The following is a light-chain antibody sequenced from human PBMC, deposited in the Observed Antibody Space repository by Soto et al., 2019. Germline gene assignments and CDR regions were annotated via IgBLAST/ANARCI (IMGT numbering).Light chain of an antibody. V-gene: IGKV1-39*01. CDR3: QQSYSSPPT. CDR1: QTISDW. Sequence: DLQMTQSPSTLSASIGDRVTITCRASQTISDWLAWHQQKPGKAPKLLIFAASSLQSGVPSRFSGSRSGPDFTLTISSLQPEDFATYYCQQSYSSPPTFGQGTKVDIK. J-gene: IGKJ1*01. CDR2: AAS.